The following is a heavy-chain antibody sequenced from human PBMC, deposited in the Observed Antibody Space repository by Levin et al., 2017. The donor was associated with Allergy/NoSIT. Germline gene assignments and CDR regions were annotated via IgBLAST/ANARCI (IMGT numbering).Heavy chain of an antibody. V-gene: IGHV3-30*18. CDR3: AKDRIWGSGSRVGYFDL. D-gene: IGHD3-10*01. CDR1: GFTFSSYG. J-gene: IGHJ2*01. CDR2: ISYDGSNK. Sequence: SCAASGFTFSSYGMHWVRQAPGKGLEWVAVISYDGSNKYYADSVKGRFTISRDNSKNTLYLQMNSLRAEDTAVYYCAKDRIWGSGSRVGYFDLWGRGTLVTVSS.